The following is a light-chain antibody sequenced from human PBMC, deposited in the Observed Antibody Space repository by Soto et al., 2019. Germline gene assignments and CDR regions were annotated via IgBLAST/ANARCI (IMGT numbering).Light chain of an antibody. V-gene: IGKV3-11*01. CDR1: QSLSSY. J-gene: IGKJ2*01. Sequence: EIVLTQSPATLSLSPGERATLSCRASQSLSSYLAWYQQNPGQAPRLLIYDASNRATGIPARFSGSGSGTAFTLTISSLEPEDFAVYYCQQRSNWPSYTFGQGTKLVIK. CDR2: DAS. CDR3: QQRSNWPSYT.